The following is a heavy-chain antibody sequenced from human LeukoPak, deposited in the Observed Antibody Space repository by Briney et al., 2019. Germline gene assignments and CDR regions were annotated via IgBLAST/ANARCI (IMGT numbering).Heavy chain of an antibody. CDR1: GGSFSGYY. J-gene: IGHJ6*02. D-gene: IGHD4-11*01. Sequence: SETLSLTCAVYGGSFSGYYWSWIRQPPGKGLEWIGEINHSGSTNYNPSLKSRVTISVDTSKNQFSLKLSSVTAADTAVYYCARQTTFNPYGMDVWGQGTAVTVSS. V-gene: IGHV4-34*01. CDR2: INHSGST. CDR3: ARQTTFNPYGMDV.